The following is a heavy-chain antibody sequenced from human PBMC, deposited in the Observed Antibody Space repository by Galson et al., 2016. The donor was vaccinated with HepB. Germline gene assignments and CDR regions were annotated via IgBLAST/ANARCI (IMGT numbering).Heavy chain of an antibody. V-gene: IGHV3-23*01. CDR2: ISGSGGST. Sequence: SLRLSCAASGFTFSSYAMSWVRQAPGKGLEWVSAISGSGGSTYYADSVKGRSTISRDNSKNTLYLQMNSLRAEDTAVYYCAKGRHWNYLGYFDYWGQGTLVTVSS. J-gene: IGHJ4*02. D-gene: IGHD1-7*01. CDR1: GFTFSSYA. CDR3: AKGRHWNYLGYFDY.